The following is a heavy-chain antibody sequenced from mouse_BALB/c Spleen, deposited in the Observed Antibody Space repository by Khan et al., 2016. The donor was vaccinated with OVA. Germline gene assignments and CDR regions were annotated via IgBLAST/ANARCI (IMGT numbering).Heavy chain of an antibody. CDR3: TRGGGGNSFAY. CDR2: ISTYYGDV. D-gene: IGHD2-12*01. Sequence: QVQLKQSGAELVRPGVSVKISCKGSGYTFTDFTMHWVKQSHAKSLEWIGVISTYYGDVTYNQKFKGKATMTVAKSSSTAYMELARLTSEDSAIFYCTRGGGGNSFAYWGQGTLVTVAA. V-gene: IGHV1S137*01. CDR1: GYTFTDFT. J-gene: IGHJ3*01.